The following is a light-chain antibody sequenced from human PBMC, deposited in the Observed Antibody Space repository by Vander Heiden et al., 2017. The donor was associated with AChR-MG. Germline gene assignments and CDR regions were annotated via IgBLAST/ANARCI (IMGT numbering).Light chain of an antibody. CDR3: SSYTSSSRVV. CDR2: DVS. J-gene: IGLJ2*01. CDR1: SSDVGGYNY. Sequence: QSALTQPASVSGSPGPSITISCTGTSSDVGGYNYVSWYQQHPGKAPKLMIYDVSNRPSGVSNRFSGSKSGNTASLTISGLQAEDEADYYCSSYTSSSRVVVGGGTKLTVL. V-gene: IGLV2-14*03.